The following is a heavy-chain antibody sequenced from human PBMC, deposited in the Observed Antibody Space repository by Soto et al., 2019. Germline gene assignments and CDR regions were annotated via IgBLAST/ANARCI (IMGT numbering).Heavy chain of an antibody. CDR1: GFTFTRSA. Sequence: ASVKVSCKASGFTFTRSAMQWVRQARGQRLEWIGWIVVGSGNTNYAQKFQERVTITRDMSTSTAYMELSSLRSEDTAVYYCAAGIPHYDILFGYSTPPYYYGLDVWGQGTTVTVSS. D-gene: IGHD3-9*01. J-gene: IGHJ6*02. CDR2: IVVGSGNT. CDR3: AAGIPHYDILFGYSTPPYYYGLDV. V-gene: IGHV1-58*02.